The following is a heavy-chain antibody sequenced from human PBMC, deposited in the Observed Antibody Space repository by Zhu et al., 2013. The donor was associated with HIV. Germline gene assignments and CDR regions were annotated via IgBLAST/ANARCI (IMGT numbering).Heavy chain of an antibody. Sequence: QVQLQQWGAGLLKPSETLSLTCAVYGGVLQWLLLGLDPPRPQGKGRGGGVGEINHSGSTNYNPSLKSRVTISVDTSKNQFSLKLSSVTAADTAVYYCARSGSSGYCSGGSCYRLGYYYYMDVVGRKGPRSPSP. D-gene: IGHD2-15*01. V-gene: IGHV4-34*01. CDR1: GGVLQWLL. CDR2: INHSGST. J-gene: IGHJ6*03. CDR3: ARSGSSGYCSGGSCYRLGYYYYMDV.